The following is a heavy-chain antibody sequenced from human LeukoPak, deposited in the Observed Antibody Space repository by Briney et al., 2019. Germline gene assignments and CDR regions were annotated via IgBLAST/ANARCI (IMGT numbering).Heavy chain of an antibody. CDR3: ANPEWGTYLVGFDY. V-gene: IGHV3-23*01. CDR1: GFTFSSSA. Sequence: QPGGSLILSCAASGFTFSSSAMNWVRQAPGKGLEWVSAISISGDDTYYAESVKGRFTISRDNSKNTLYLRMNSLRAEDTAVYFCANPEWGTYLVGFDYWGQGTLVTVSS. J-gene: IGHJ4*02. D-gene: IGHD1-26*01. CDR2: ISISGDDT.